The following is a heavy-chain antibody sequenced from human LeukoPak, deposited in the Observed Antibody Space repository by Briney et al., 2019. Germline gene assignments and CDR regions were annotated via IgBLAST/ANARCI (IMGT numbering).Heavy chain of an antibody. V-gene: IGHV3-43D*03. D-gene: IGHD4-11*01. CDR3: AKDIQADFYYYMDV. CDR2: ISWDGGST. Sequence: TGGSLRLSCAASGFTFDDYAMHWVRQAPGKGLEWVSLISWDGGSTYYADSVKGRFTISRDNSKNSLYLQMNSLRAEDTALYYCAKDIQADFYYYMDVWGKGTTVTVSS. J-gene: IGHJ6*03. CDR1: GFTFDDYA.